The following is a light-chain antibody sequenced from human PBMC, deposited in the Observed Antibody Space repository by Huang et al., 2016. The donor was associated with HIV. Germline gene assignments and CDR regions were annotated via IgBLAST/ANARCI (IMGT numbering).Light chain of an antibody. CDR3: QQYNIYWA. Sequence: DIQMTQSPSTLSAFVGDRVTITCRASQSVASWLAWYQQKPGRAPTLLIYKASNLESGVPARFSGRGSGTECTLTINSLQPDDSATYYCQQYNIYWAFGQGTKVEI. J-gene: IGKJ1*01. CDR2: KAS. V-gene: IGKV1-5*03. CDR1: QSVASW.